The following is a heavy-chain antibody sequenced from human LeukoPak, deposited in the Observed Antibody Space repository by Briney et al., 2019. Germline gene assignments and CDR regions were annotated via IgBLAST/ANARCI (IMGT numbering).Heavy chain of an antibody. CDR3: AKDYSSSGPFDY. V-gene: IGHV3-23*01. CDR2: INGNGGST. Sequence: GGSLRLSCAASGFTFSSYAMNWVRQAPGKGLEWVSAINGNGGSTYYADSVKGRFTISRDNSRNSLFLQMNSLTTEDTAFYYCAKDYSSSGPFDYWGQGTLVTVSS. D-gene: IGHD6-13*01. CDR1: GFTFSSYA. J-gene: IGHJ4*02.